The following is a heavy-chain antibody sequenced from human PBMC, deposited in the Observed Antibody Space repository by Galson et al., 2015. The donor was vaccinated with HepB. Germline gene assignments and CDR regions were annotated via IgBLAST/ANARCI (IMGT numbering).Heavy chain of an antibody. J-gene: IGHJ4*02. CDR3: VRENWYYDY. CDR2: IYPKTGGT. CDR1: GYTFSVYY. D-gene: IGHD1-1*01. V-gene: IGHV1-2*02. Sequence: SVKVSCKASGYTFSVYYMHWVRQAPGQGLEWMGWIYPKTGGTFYAQKFQGRVTMTRDTSITTVFMELSSLNPDDTAVYYCVRENWYYDYWGQGTLVTVSS.